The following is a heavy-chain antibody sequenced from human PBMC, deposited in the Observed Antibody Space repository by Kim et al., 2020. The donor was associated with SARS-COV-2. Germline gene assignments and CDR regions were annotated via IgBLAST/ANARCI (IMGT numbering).Heavy chain of an antibody. J-gene: IGHJ4*02. CDR2: IKRKADGETT. Sequence: GGSLRLSCVVSGFTFSDAWMSWVRQAPGKGLEWVGRIKRKADGETTGYAAPVKGRFTVSRDDSKNTLYLQMDSLETEDTAVYYCTTAPGLGYCSSTTCVWDYWGQGTLVTVSS. CDR1: GFTFSDAW. V-gene: IGHV3-15*01. D-gene: IGHD2-2*01. CDR3: TTAPGLGYCSSTTCVWDY.